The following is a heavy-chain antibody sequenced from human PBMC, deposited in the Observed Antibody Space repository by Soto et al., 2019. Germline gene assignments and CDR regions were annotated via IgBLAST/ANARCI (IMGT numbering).Heavy chain of an antibody. V-gene: IGHV3-23*01. CDR2: ISGSGGST. CDR1: GFTFSSYA. D-gene: IGHD1-7*01. Sequence: EVQLLESGGGLVQPGGSLRLSCAASGFTFSSYAMIWVRQAPGKGLEWVSAISGSGGSTDYADSVKGRFTISRDNSKNTLYLQMNSLRAEDTAVYYCAKASVWLELPFDYWGQGTLVTVSS. J-gene: IGHJ4*02. CDR3: AKASVWLELPFDY.